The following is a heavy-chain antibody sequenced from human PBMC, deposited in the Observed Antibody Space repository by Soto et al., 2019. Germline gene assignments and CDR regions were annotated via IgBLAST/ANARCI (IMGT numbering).Heavy chain of an antibody. D-gene: IGHD2-2*01. J-gene: IGHJ6*02. Sequence: SETLSLTXVVYGGSFSGYYWSWIRQPPGKGLEWIVEINHSGSTNYKPSLKSRVIISVDTYKNQFSLKLSSVSAADTAVYYCTRGFYCSSTSCSYYGMDGWGQGTTVTVSS. V-gene: IGHV4-34*01. CDR3: TRGFYCSSTSCSYYGMDG. CDR2: INHSGST. CDR1: GGSFSGYY.